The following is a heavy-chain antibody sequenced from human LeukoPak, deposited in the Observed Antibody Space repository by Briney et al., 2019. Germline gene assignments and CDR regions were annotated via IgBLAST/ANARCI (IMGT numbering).Heavy chain of an antibody. CDR2: INPNSGGT. J-gene: IGHJ6*03. CDR1: GYTFTGYY. D-gene: IGHD6-13*01. V-gene: IGHV1-2*02. CDR3: ARGATAGRFSLRPTGAYYMDV. Sequence: ASVKVSCKASGYTFTGYYMHWVRQAPGQGLEWMGWINPNSGGTNYAQKFQGRVTMTRDTSISTAYMELSSLRFDDTAVYYCARGATAGRFSLRPTGAYYMDVWGKGTTVTVSS.